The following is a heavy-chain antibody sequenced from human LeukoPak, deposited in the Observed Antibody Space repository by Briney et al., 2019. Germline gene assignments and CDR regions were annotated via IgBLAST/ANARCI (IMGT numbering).Heavy chain of an antibody. CDR2: INTYDRST. D-gene: IGHD7-27*01. CDR3: ARDLGSRN. Sequence: PGGSLRLSCAASGFTFSSYGMSWVRQAPGKGLEWVSRINTYDRSTTYADSVKGRFTISSDNAKNTLYLQMNSLRIEDTAVYYCARDLGSRNWGQGTLVTVSS. CDR1: GFTFSSYG. V-gene: IGHV3-74*01. J-gene: IGHJ4*02.